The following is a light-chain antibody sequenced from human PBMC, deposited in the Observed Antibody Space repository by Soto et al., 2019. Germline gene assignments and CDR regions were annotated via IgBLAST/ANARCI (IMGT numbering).Light chain of an antibody. CDR1: QTISSW. J-gene: IGKJ4*01. V-gene: IGKV1-5*03. Sequence: DIQMTQSPSTLSASVGDRVTITCRASQTISSWLAWYQQKPGQAPKLLIYKASSLESAVPSRFSGSGSGTEFTLTISGLQPDDFASYYCQQYNSYPLTLGGGTKV. CDR3: QQYNSYPLT. CDR2: KAS.